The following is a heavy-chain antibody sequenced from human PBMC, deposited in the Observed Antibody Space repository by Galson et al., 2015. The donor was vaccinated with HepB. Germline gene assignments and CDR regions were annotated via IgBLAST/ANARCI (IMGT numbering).Heavy chain of an antibody. Sequence: SLRLSCAASGFTFSSYAMHWVRQAPGKGLEWVAVISYDGSNKYYADSVKGRFTISRDNSKTTLYLQMNSLRAEDTAVYYCARDVTEKVVPAALPIYYYYYGMDVWGQGTTFTVSS. CDR3: ARDVTEKVVPAALPIYYYYYGMDV. V-gene: IGHV3-30*04. CDR1: GFTFSSYA. D-gene: IGHD2-2*01. CDR2: ISYDGSNK. J-gene: IGHJ6*02.